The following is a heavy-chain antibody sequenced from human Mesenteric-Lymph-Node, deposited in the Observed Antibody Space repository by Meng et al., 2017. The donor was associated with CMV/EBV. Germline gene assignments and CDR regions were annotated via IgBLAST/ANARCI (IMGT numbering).Heavy chain of an antibody. CDR1: VFSLTTGGVG. Sequence: SVFSLTTGGVGVGWFRQPPGKALEWLALINWKDAKHYPPSLQTRLTISKDTSKHQVVLIMANMDPVDTATYYCARSVTIFGVVKFDYWGQGSLVTVSS. CDR3: ARSVTIFGVVKFDY. V-gene: IGHV2-5*01. CDR2: INWKDAK. J-gene: IGHJ4*02. D-gene: IGHD3-3*02.